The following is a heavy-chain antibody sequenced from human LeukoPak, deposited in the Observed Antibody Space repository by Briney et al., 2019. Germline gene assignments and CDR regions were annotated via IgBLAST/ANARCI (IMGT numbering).Heavy chain of an antibody. J-gene: IGHJ4*02. CDR1: GGSISSSSYY. D-gene: IGHD4-17*01. CDR2: IYYSGST. CDR3: ARGIRGHGDLDY. V-gene: IGHV4-39*07. Sequence: PSETLSLTCTVSGGSISSSSYYWGWIRQPPGKGLEWIGSIYYSGSTYHNPSLKSRVTISVDTSKNQFSLKLSSVTAADTAVYYCARGIRGHGDLDYWGQGTLVTVSS.